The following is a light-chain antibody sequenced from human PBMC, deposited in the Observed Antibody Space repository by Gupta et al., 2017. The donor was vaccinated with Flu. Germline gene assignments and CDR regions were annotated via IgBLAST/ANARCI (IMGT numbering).Light chain of an antibody. CDR3: QQFGSLRWT. J-gene: IGKJ1*01. CDR1: QSVANSH. V-gene: IGKV3-20*01. CDR2: GAS. Sequence: IVLTQPPGTLSLSPGERATLSCRASQSVANSHLAWYQQKPGQAPKLLIYGASNRATGIPDRFSGSGSETDFTLIISRLEPEDFAVYYCQQFGSLRWTFGQGTKVEIK.